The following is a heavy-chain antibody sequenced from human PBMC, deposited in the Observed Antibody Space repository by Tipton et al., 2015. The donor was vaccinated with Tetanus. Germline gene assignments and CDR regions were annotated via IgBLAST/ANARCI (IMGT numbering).Heavy chain of an antibody. CDR1: GFILSNYA. D-gene: IGHD1-26*01. J-gene: IGHJ4*02. Sequence: SLRLSCAASGFILSNYAIHWVRQAPGKGLEWVANIKQDGSEKYYVDSVKGRFTISRDNAKNSLYLQMNSLRAEDTAVYYCANLGDWGQGTLVTVSS. V-gene: IGHV3-7*03. CDR3: ANLGD. CDR2: IKQDGSEK.